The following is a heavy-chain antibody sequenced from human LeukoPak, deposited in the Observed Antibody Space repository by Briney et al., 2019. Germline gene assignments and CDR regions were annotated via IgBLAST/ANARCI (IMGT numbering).Heavy chain of an antibody. Sequence: SVKVSCKASGGTFSSYAISWVRQAPGQGLEWMGGIIPISGTANYAQKFQGRVTITADESTSTAYMELSSLRSEDTAVYYCARDSYYDILTGYYLSPCGAFDIWGQGTMVTVSS. CDR1: GGTFSSYA. CDR3: ARDSYYDILTGYYLSPCGAFDI. J-gene: IGHJ3*02. D-gene: IGHD3-9*01. CDR2: IIPISGTA. V-gene: IGHV1-69*13.